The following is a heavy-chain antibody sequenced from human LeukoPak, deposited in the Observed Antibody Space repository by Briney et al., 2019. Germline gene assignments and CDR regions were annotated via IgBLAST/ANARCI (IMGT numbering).Heavy chain of an antibody. CDR3: VRDRGTYRPIDY. D-gene: IGHD1-26*01. CDR2: ISYTGTYI. CDR1: AFSLSAYN. J-gene: IGHJ4*02. Sequence: GGSLRLSCAASAFSLSAYNMNWVRQAPGKGLEWVSSISYTGTYIYYADSVKGRFTVSRDNAQNSLYLQMNSLRAEDTAIYYCVRDRGTYRPIDYWGQGTLVTVSS. V-gene: IGHV3-21*04.